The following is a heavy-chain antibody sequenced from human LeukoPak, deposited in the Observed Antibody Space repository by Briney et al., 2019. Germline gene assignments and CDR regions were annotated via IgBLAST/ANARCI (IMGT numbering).Heavy chain of an antibody. CDR2: IIAYNGNT. D-gene: IGHD3-9*01. Sequence: ASVKVSCKASGYPFSSHGVSWVRQAPRQGLEWIGWIIAYNGNTNYAQKLQGGVTMTPDTSTSTAYMELRSLRSDDTAVYYCVRDSYDILTGSPYGMDVWGKGTTVTVSS. V-gene: IGHV1-18*04. CDR1: GYPFSSHG. J-gene: IGHJ6*04. CDR3: VRDSYDILTGSPYGMDV.